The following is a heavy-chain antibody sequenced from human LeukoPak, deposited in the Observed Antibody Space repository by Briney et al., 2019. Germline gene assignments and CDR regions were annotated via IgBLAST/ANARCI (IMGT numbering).Heavy chain of an antibody. CDR1: GFTFSSYG. V-gene: IGHV3-33*01. CDR3: ASSSLTNIVVVPAATSYYYYGMDV. D-gene: IGHD2-2*01. CDR2: IWYDGSNK. J-gene: IGHJ6*02. Sequence: GGSLRPSCAASGFTFSSYGMHWVRQAPGKGLEWVAVIWYDGSNKYYADSVKGRFTISRDNSKNTLYLQMNSLRAEDTAVYYCASSSLTNIVVVPAATSYYYYGMDVWGQGTTVTVSS.